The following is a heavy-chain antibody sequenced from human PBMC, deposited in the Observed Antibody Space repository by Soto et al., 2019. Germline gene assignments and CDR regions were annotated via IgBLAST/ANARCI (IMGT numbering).Heavy chain of an antibody. CDR1: GYSFTSYW. J-gene: IGHJ6*02. D-gene: IGHD3-3*01. CDR2: IYPGDSDT. V-gene: IGHV5-51*01. Sequence: GESLKISCKGSGYSFTSYWIGWVRQMPGKGLEWMGIIYPGDSDTRYSPSFQGQVTISADKSISTAYLQWSSLKASDTAVYYCARGYDFWSGFYYYAMDVWGLGTTVTVSS. CDR3: ARGYDFWSGFYYYAMDV.